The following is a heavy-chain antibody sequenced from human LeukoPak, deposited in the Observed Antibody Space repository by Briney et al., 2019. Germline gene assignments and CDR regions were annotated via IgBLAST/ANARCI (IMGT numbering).Heavy chain of an antibody. CDR3: AKDLRGSGYYSAFDY. CDR2: IGGSGGST. Sequence: PGGSLRLSCAASGFTFSSYAMSWVRQAPGKGLEWVSAIGGSGGSTYYADSVKGRFTISRDNSKNTLYLQMNSLRAEDTAVYYCAKDLRGSGYYSAFDYWGQGTLVTVSS. D-gene: IGHD3-3*01. V-gene: IGHV3-23*01. CDR1: GFTFSSYA. J-gene: IGHJ4*02.